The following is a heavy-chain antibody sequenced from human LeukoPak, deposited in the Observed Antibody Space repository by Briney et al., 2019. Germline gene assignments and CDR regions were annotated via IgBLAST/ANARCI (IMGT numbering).Heavy chain of an antibody. D-gene: IGHD2-2*02. Sequence: ASVKVSCKASGYTFTGYYMHWVRQAPGQGLEWMGWINPNSGGTNYAQKFQGRVTMTRDTSISTAYMELSRLRSDDTAVYYCARGQRGYCSSTSCYMAYYYMDVWGKGTTVTVSS. CDR3: ARGQRGYCSSTSCYMAYYYMDV. CDR2: INPNSGGT. V-gene: IGHV1-2*02. J-gene: IGHJ6*03. CDR1: GYTFTGYY.